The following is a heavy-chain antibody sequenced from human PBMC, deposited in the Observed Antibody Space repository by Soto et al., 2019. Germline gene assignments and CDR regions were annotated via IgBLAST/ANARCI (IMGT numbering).Heavy chain of an antibody. CDR2: INHSGST. Sequence: SETLSLTCAVYGGSFSGYYWSWIRQPPGKGLEWIGEINHSGSTNYNPSLKSRVTISVDTSKNQFSLKLSSVTAADTAVYYCARYSSGWYGWFDPWGQGNLVT. CDR3: ARYSSGWYGWFDP. CDR1: GGSFSGYY. V-gene: IGHV4-34*01. J-gene: IGHJ5*02. D-gene: IGHD6-19*01.